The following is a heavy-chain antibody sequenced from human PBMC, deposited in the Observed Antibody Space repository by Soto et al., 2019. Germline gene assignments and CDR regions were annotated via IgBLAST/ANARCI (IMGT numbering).Heavy chain of an antibody. Sequence: EVQVVESGGGLVQPGGSLRLSCAASGFTFSSNSMNWVRQAPGKRLEWISYISSSSSTIYADSVKGRFTISRDNAKNSLYLQMNSLRDEDTAVYYCARVIWSGHLTSDLWGQGTLVTVSS. D-gene: IGHD3-3*01. CDR2: ISSSSSTI. V-gene: IGHV3-48*02. CDR3: ARVIWSGHLTSDL. CDR1: GFTFSSNS. J-gene: IGHJ5*02.